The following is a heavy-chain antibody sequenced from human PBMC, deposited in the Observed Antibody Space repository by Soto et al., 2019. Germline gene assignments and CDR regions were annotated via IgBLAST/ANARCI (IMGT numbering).Heavy chain of an antibody. Sequence: ASVKVSCKASGYTFTSYTISWVRQAPGQGLEWMGWISANNGNTEFAQKFQDRLTMIADTTTSTAYLELRNLRPDDTAVYYCARSLPWFDPWGQGTLVTVSS. CDR2: ISANNGNT. J-gene: IGHJ5*02. CDR1: GYTFTSYT. CDR3: ARSLPWFDP. V-gene: IGHV1-18*01.